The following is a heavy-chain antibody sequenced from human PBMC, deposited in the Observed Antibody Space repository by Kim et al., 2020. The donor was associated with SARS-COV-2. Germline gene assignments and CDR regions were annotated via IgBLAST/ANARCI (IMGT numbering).Heavy chain of an antibody. D-gene: IGHD1-26*01. CDR3: ARVGGYPYWYFDL. V-gene: IGHV4-34*01. CDR1: GGSFSGYY. Sequence: SETLSLTCAVYGGSFSGYYWSWIRQPPGKGLEWIGEINHSGSTNYNPSLKSRVTISVDTSKNQFSLKLSSVTAADTAVYYCARVGGYPYWYFDLWGRGTLVTVSS. J-gene: IGHJ2*01. CDR2: INHSGST.